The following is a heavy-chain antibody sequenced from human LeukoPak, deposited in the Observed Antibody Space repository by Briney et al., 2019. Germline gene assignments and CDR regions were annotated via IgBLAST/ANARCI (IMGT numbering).Heavy chain of an antibody. CDR2: IYSNGIT. CDR1: GGSISGPY. D-gene: IGHD1-26*01. Sequence: PSETLSLTCTVSGGSISGPYWTWVRQPAGKGLEWIGRIYSNGITNYNPSLKSRVTMSVDTSKNQFSLKLTSVTAADTAVYYCARGSGAATNEALDYWGQGTLVTVSS. J-gene: IGHJ4*02. CDR3: ARGSGAATNEALDY. V-gene: IGHV4-4*07.